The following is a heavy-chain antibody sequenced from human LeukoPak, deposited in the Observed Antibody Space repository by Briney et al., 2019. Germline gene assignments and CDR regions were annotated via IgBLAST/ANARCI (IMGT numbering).Heavy chain of an antibody. D-gene: IGHD4-17*01. CDR1: GGSFSGYY. J-gene: IGHJ5*02. CDR3: ARGLGYGDYGWFDP. Sequence: PSETLSLTCAVYGGSFSGYYWSWIRQPPGKELEWIGEINHSGSTNYNPSLKSRVTISVDTSKNQFSLKLSSVTAADTAVYYCARGLGYGDYGWFDPWGQGTLVTVSS. CDR2: INHSGST. V-gene: IGHV4-34*01.